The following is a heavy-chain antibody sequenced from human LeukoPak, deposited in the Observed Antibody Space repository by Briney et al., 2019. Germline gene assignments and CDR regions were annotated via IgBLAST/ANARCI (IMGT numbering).Heavy chain of an antibody. CDR1: GFTFSSYG. D-gene: IGHD5-12*01. J-gene: IGHJ4*02. CDR3: ANILGASYSGFAYGDY. V-gene: IGHV3-30*02. Sequence: PGGSLRLSCAASGFTFSSYGMHWVRQAPGKGLEWMAFIRYDGTNKYYADSVKGRFTISRDNSKNTLYLQMNSLRAEDTAVYCCANILGASYSGFAYGDYWGQGTLVTVSS. CDR2: IRYDGTNK.